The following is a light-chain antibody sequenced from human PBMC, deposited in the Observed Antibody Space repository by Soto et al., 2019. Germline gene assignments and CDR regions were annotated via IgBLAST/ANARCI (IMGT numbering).Light chain of an antibody. CDR3: CSYAGGSNV. V-gene: IGLV2-23*03. J-gene: IGLJ1*01. CDR2: EGI. Sequence: QSVLTQPASVSGSPGQSITISCTRTSSDVGSYKFVSWYQQHPGKTPKLMIYEGIKRPSGVSDRFSGSKSGNTASLTISGLQAEDEADYFCCSYAGGSNVFGAGTKVTVL. CDR1: SSDVGSYKF.